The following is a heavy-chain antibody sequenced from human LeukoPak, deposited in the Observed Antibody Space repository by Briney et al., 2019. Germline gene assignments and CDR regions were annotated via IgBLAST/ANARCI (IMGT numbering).Heavy chain of an antibody. Sequence: PGGSLRLSCAASGFTVSSNYMSWVRQAPGKGLEWVSVIYSGGSTYYADSVKGRFTISRDNYKNKLYLQMNSLRAEDTAVYYCASGSGSYRTPYYYMDVWGTGTTVTVSS. V-gene: IGHV3-53*01. CDR1: GFTVSSNY. D-gene: IGHD3-10*01. CDR3: ASGSGSYRTPYYYMDV. J-gene: IGHJ6*03. CDR2: IYSGGST.